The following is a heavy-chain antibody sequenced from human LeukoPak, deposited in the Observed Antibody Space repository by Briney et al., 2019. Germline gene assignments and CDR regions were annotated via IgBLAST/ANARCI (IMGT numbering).Heavy chain of an antibody. V-gene: IGHV3-74*01. Sequence: GGSLRLSCAVSGFTFSNYWMHWVRQAPGKGLVWVSRINGDGTVTFYADSVKGRFTISRDNAKNTLFLQMNSLRAEDTAVYYCARVLDTAQRGDYWGQGTLVTVSS. CDR2: INGDGTVT. CDR3: ARVLDTAQRGDY. D-gene: IGHD5-18*01. CDR1: GFTFSNYW. J-gene: IGHJ4*02.